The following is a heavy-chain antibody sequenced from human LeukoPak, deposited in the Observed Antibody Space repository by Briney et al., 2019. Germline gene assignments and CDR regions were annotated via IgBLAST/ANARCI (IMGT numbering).Heavy chain of an antibody. CDR1: GFTFSSYS. J-gene: IGHJ6*03. CDR2: ISSSSSTI. D-gene: IGHD1-7*01. CDR3: AKRRGLELLYYYYMDV. Sequence: GGSLRLSCAASGFTFSSYSMNWVRQAPGKGLEWVSYISSSSSTIYYADYVKGRFTISRDKAKNPLYLKMNSLRAEDTAVYYCAKRRGLELLYYYYMDVWGKGTTVTVSS. V-gene: IGHV3-48*01.